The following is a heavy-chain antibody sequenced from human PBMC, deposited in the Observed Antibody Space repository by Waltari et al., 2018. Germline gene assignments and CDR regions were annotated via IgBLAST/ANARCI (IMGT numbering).Heavy chain of an antibody. J-gene: IGHJ6*02. D-gene: IGHD2-21*01. CDR1: GFTFNHCA. CDR3: AKGGNGGATGYYWYYGLDV. Sequence: EEQLLESGGGLVQPGQSLRLSCAASGFTFNHCAMSWVRRAPGKGLEWVSVISGSGSSIYYGDSVKGRFTISRDSSKSTLYLQMNNLRAEDTAVYFCAKGGNGGATGYYWYYGLDVWGQGTTVTVSS. V-gene: IGHV3-23*01. CDR2: ISGSGSSI.